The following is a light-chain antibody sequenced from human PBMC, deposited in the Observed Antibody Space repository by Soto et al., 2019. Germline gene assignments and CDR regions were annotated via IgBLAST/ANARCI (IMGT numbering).Light chain of an antibody. Sequence: QSALTQPASVSGSPGQSITISCTGTSSDVGGYNYVSWYQQHPGKAPKLMSYEVSNRPSGVSNRFSGSKSGNTASLTISGLQAEDEADYYCSSYTSSSTWVFGTGTKLTVL. CDR2: EVS. CDR3: SSYTSSSTWV. J-gene: IGLJ1*01. CDR1: SSDVGGYNY. V-gene: IGLV2-14*01.